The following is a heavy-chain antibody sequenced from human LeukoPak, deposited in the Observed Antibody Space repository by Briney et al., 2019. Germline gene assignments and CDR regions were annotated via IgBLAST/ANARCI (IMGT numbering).Heavy chain of an antibody. Sequence: PSETLSLTCAVYGGSFSGYYWSWIRQPPGKGLEWIGYIYYSGSTNYNPSLKSRVTISVDTSKNQFSLKLSSVTAADTAVYYCARQTDFWSGYYDYWGQGTLVTVSS. V-gene: IGHV4-59*08. CDR2: IYYSGST. CDR1: GGSFSGYY. D-gene: IGHD3-3*01. CDR3: ARQTDFWSGYYDY. J-gene: IGHJ4*02.